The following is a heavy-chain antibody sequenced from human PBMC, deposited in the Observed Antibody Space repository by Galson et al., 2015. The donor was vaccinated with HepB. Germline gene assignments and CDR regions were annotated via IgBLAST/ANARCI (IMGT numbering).Heavy chain of an antibody. D-gene: IGHD6-19*01. CDR3: VTREYSSGWYPLDY. CDR2: ISSNGGST. CDR1: GFTFSSYA. Sequence: SLRLSCAASGFTFSSYAMHWVRQAPGKGLEYVSAISSNGGSTYYADSVKGRFTISRDNSKNTLYLQMSSLRAEDTAVYYCVTREYSSGWYPLDYWGQGTLVTVSS. J-gene: IGHJ4*02. V-gene: IGHV3-64D*06.